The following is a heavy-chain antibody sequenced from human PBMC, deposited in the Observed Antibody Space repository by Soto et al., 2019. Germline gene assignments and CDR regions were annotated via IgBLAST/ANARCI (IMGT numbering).Heavy chain of an antibody. J-gene: IGHJ6*02. CDR1: GYTFTSYG. V-gene: IGHV1-18*01. D-gene: IGHD3-16*01. CDR3: ARSPHGRPFFSDYGMDV. Sequence: ASVKVSCKASGYTFTSYGISWVRQAPGQGLEWMGWISAYNGNTNYAQKLQGRVTMTTDKSTSTAYMELRSLRSDDTAVYYCARSPHGRPFFSDYGMDVWGQGTTVTVSS. CDR2: ISAYNGNT.